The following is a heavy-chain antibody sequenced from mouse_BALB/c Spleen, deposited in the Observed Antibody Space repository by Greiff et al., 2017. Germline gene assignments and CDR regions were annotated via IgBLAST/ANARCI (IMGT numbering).Heavy chain of an antibody. V-gene: IGHV5-6-3*01. CDR1: GFTFSSYG. D-gene: IGHD1-2*01. Sequence: EVHLVESGGGLVQPGGSLKLSCAASGFTFSSYGMSWVRQTPDKRLELVATINSNGGSTYYPDSVKGRFTISRDNAKNTLYLQMSSLKSEDTAMYYCARTTAYWGQGTTLTVSS. CDR3: ARTTAY. J-gene: IGHJ2*01. CDR2: INSNGGST.